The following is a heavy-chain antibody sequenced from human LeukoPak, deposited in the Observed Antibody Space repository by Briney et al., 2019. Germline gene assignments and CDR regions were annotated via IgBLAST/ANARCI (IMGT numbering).Heavy chain of an antibody. CDR2: IYYSGST. CDR1: GGSISSYY. CDR3: ARDDYYGSGSYSAFDI. D-gene: IGHD3-10*01. J-gene: IGHJ3*02. Sequence: SETLSLTCTVSGGSISSYYWSWIRQPPGKGLEWIGYIYYSGSTNYNPSLKSRVTISVDTSRNQFSLKLSSVTAADTAVYYCARDDYYGSGSYSAFDIWGQGTMVTVSS. V-gene: IGHV4-59*01.